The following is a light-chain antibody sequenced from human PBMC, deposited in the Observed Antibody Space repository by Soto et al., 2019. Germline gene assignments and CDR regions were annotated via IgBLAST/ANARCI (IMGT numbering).Light chain of an antibody. CDR3: QQRYTSPRT. CDR1: QSISSY. CDR2: GAV. J-gene: IGKJ4*01. V-gene: IGKV1-39*01. Sequence: DIQMTQSPSSLSASVGDRVTVTCRASQSISSYLNWYRQKPGKAPKLLIHGAVNLQSGVPSRFSGSGSGTDFPLTISSLQPEDFATYYCQQRYTSPRTFGGGTKVEIK.